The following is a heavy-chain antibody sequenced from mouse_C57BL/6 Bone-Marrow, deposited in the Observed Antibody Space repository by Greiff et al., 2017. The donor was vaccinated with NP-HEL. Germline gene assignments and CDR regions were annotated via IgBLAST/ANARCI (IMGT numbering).Heavy chain of an antibody. D-gene: IGHD2-5*01. V-gene: IGHV7-1*01. CDR2: SRNKANDYTT. CDR3: ARDRVTIRDWYFEV. Sequence: EVQRVESGGGLVQSGRSLRLSCATSGFTFSDFYMEWVRQAPGKGLEWIAASRNKANDYTTEYSASVKGRFIVSRDTAQSILYLQMHALRAEDTAIDYCARDRVTIRDWYFEVWGTGTTVTVSS. J-gene: IGHJ1*03. CDR1: GFTFSDFY.